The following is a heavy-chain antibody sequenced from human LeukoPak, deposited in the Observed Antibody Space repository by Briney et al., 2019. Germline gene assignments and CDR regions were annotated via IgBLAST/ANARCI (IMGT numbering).Heavy chain of an antibody. CDR3: ARDQSSSWYVAWFDP. Sequence: GGSLRLSCAASGFTFSSYGMHWVRQAPGKGLEWVAVIWYDGRNKHYADSVKGRFTISRDNARNTLFLQMNSLRAEDTAVYYCARDQSSSWYVAWFDPWGQGTLVTVSS. V-gene: IGHV3-33*01. CDR2: IWYDGRNK. D-gene: IGHD6-13*01. J-gene: IGHJ5*02. CDR1: GFTFSSYG.